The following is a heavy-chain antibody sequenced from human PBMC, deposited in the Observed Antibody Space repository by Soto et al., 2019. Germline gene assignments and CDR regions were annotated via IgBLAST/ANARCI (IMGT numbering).Heavy chain of an antibody. D-gene: IGHD1-26*01. CDR2: ISAHNGNT. CDR1: GYTFTSYD. V-gene: IGHV1-18*01. CDR3: ARGGVGATDSYYGMEV. J-gene: IGHJ6*01. Sequence: QVQLVQSGAEVEKPGASVKVSCKASGYTFTSYDINWVRQAPGQGLEWMGWISAHNGNTNYAQRLQGRVTMTTDTSTSTASMELRSLRSDDTAVYYCARGGVGATDSYYGMEVWGQGTTVTGST.